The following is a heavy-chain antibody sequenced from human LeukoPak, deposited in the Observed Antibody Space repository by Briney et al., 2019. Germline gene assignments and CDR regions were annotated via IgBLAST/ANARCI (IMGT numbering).Heavy chain of an antibody. D-gene: IGHD6-19*01. CDR3: AKDRGSIAVAGIGDY. J-gene: IGHJ4*02. Sequence: GESLRLSCAASGFTFSSYGMHWVRQAPGKGLEWVAVISYDGSNKYYADSVKGRFTISRDNSKNTLYLQMNSLRAEDTAVYYCAKDRGSIAVAGIGDYWGQGTLVTVSS. V-gene: IGHV3-30*18. CDR2: ISYDGSNK. CDR1: GFTFSSYG.